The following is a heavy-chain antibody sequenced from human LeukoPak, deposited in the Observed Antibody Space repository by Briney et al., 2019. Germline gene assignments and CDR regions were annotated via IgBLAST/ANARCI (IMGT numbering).Heavy chain of an antibody. J-gene: IGHJ4*02. CDR2: ISSSSTYI. Sequence: GGSLRLSCAASGFTFNNAWMSWVRQAPGKGLEWVSSISSSSTYIYYADSVKGRFTISRDNSKNTVYLQMNSLRAEDTAVYYCSKDSDFWSGFDSWGQGTLVTVSS. CDR3: SKDSDFWSGFDS. V-gene: IGHV3-21*01. D-gene: IGHD3-3*01. CDR1: GFTFNNAW.